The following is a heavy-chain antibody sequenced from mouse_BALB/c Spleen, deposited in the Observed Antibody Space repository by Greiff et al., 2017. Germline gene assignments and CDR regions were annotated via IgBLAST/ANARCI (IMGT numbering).Heavy chain of an antibody. CDR3: TRWAYYGNYPFAY. CDR2: INPSNGGT. CDR1: GYTFTSYY. V-gene: IGHV1S81*02. Sequence: QVQLQQSGAELVKPGASVKLSCKASGYTFTSYYMYWVKQRPGQGLEWIGEINPSNGGTNFNEKFKSKATLTVDKSSSTAYMQLSSLTSEDSAVYYCTRWAYYGNYPFAYWGQGTLVTVSA. D-gene: IGHD2-10*01. J-gene: IGHJ3*01.